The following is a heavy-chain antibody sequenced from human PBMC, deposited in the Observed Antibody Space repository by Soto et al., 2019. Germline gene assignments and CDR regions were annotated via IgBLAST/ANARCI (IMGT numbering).Heavy chain of an antibody. CDR3: ARDRYSSSWQTYYYYYMDV. D-gene: IGHD6-13*01. CDR1: GFTFSSYW. Sequence: EVQLVESGGGLVQPGGSLRLSCAASGFTFSSYWMSWVRQAPGKGLEWVANIKQDGSEKYYVDSVKGRFTISRDNAKNSLYLQMNSLRAEDTAVYYCARDRYSSSWQTYYYYYMDVWGKGTTVTVSS. CDR2: IKQDGSEK. V-gene: IGHV3-7*01. J-gene: IGHJ6*03.